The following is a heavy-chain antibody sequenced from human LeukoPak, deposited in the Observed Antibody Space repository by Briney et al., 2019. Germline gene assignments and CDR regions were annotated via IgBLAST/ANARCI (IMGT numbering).Heavy chain of an antibody. Sequence: WASVKVSCKASGYPFTTYYIHWVRQAPGQGLEWMGCINPKNGDSKYAQKFQGRVTMTRATSIAAAYMEVSRLTSDDTAVYFCARAGYDYGDSSDFWGQGTLVTVS. D-gene: IGHD4-17*01. CDR3: ARAGYDYGDSSDF. V-gene: IGHV1-2*02. CDR1: GYPFTTYY. J-gene: IGHJ4*02. CDR2: INPKNGDS.